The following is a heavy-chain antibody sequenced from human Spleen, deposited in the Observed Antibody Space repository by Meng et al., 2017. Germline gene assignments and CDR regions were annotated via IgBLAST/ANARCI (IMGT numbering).Heavy chain of an antibody. CDR2: LSGGGFTT. Sequence: VVLVVVGGGLSKPWGSLCPSCAVSGFSFGSYAMSGGRGAPGKGLEWLAALSGGGFTTYYADSVKGRFTISRHNSKNTLYLQVNSLRAEDTALYYCAKYSYGLGDYFDYWGQGALVTVSS. D-gene: IGHD3-10*01. V-gene: IGHV3-23*04. J-gene: IGHJ4*02. CDR3: AKYSYGLGDYFDY. CDR1: GFSFGSYA.